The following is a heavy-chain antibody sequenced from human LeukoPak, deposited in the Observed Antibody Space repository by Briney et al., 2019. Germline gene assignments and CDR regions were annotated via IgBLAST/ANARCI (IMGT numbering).Heavy chain of an antibody. CDR3: ARGLDILTGYYYFDY. Sequence: PSETLSLTCAVYGGSFSGYYWSWIRQPPGKGLEWIGETNHSGSTNYNPSLKSRVTISVDTSKNQFSLKLSSVTAADTAVYYCARGLDILTGYYYFDYWGQGTLVTVSS. CDR1: GGSFSGYY. D-gene: IGHD3-9*01. V-gene: IGHV4-34*01. CDR2: TNHSGST. J-gene: IGHJ4*02.